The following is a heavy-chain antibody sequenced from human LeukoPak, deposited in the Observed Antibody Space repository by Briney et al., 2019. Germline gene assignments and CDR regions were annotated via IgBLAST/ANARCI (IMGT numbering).Heavy chain of an antibody. CDR1: GHTFINYA. CDR3: ARRNLINWFDP. V-gene: IGHV1-3*01. Sequence: ASVKVSCKASGHTFINYAIHWVRQGPGQRLEWMGWINAGNGNTKYSQKFQGRVTITRDTSASTAYMELSSLRSEDTAVYYCARRNLINWFDPWGQGTLVTVSS. D-gene: IGHD1-7*01. J-gene: IGHJ5*02. CDR2: INAGNGNT.